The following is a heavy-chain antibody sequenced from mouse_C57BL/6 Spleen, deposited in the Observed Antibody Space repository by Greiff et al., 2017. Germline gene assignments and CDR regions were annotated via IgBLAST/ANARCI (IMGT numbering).Heavy chain of an antibody. V-gene: IGHV5-17*01. Sequence: EVKLVESGGGLVKPGGSLKLSCAASGFTFSDYGMHWVRQAPEKGLEWVAYISSGSSTIYYADTVKGRFTISRDNAKNTLFLQMTSLRSEDTAMYYCARPTTVVADAMDYWGQGTSVTVSS. D-gene: IGHD1-1*01. J-gene: IGHJ4*01. CDR2: ISSGSSTI. CDR1: GFTFSDYG. CDR3: ARPTTVVADAMDY.